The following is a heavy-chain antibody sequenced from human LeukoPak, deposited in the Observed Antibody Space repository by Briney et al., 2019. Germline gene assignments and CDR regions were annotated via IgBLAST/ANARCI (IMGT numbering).Heavy chain of an antibody. J-gene: IGHJ3*02. CDR1: GFTFSSYG. D-gene: IGHD3-22*01. Sequence: GGSLRLSCAASGFTFSSYGMHWVRQAPGKGLEWVAFIRYDGSNKYYADSVKGRFTISRDNSKNTMYLQMNSLRAEDTAVYYCAKESGIVVVVRGKTDAFDIWGQGTMVTVSS. V-gene: IGHV3-30*02. CDR3: AKESGIVVVVRGKTDAFDI. CDR2: IRYDGSNK.